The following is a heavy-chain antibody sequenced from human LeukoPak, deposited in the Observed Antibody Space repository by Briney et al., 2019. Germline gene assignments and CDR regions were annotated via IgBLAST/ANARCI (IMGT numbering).Heavy chain of an antibody. CDR1: GVSLRGYY. V-gene: IGHV4-34*01. CDR2: ISHEGDS. J-gene: IGHJ6*03. CDR3: ARGRNYVSDYYFDV. D-gene: IGHD1-7*01. Sequence: SETLSLTCAVYGVSLRGYYWSWIRQSPEKGLEWIGEISHEGDSIYNPSLKSRLTLSVDMSKNQFSLKLRPVTAADTAVYYCARGRNYVSDYYFDVWGKGTTVIVSS.